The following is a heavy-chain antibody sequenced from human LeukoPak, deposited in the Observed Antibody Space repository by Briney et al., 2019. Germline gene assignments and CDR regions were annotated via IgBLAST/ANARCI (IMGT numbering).Heavy chain of an antibody. V-gene: IGHV3-7*01. CDR3: ARMKGPLRYFPGGCYYMDV. J-gene: IGHJ6*03. Sequence: GGSLRLSCAASGFTFSSYWMSWVRQAPGKGLEWVANIKQDGSEKYYVDSVKGRFTISRDNAKNSLYLQMNSLRAEDTAVYYCARMKGPLRYFPGGCYYMDVWGKGTTVTVSS. CDR2: IKQDGSEK. D-gene: IGHD3-9*01. CDR1: GFTFSSYW.